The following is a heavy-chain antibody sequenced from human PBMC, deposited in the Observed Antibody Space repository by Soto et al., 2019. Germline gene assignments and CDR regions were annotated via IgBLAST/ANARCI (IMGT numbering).Heavy chain of an antibody. CDR2: ISYDGSNK. J-gene: IGHJ6*02. Sequence: GGALRLSCAASGFTLSSYGMHWVRQAPGKGLEGGAVISYDGSNKYYADSVKGRFTISRDNSKNTLYLQMNSLRAEDTAVYYCANEWGVDTAMVDYYYYGMDVWGQGTTVTVSS. D-gene: IGHD5-18*01. CDR1: GFTLSSYG. V-gene: IGHV3-30*18. CDR3: ANEWGVDTAMVDYYYYGMDV.